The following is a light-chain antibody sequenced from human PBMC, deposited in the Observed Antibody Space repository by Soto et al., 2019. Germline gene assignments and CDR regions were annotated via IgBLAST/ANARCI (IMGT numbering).Light chain of an antibody. V-gene: IGKV1-9*01. CDR3: QQLYSYPVT. J-gene: IGKJ1*01. Sequence: DIQLTQSPSFLSASVGDRVTITCRASQGIRSYLAWYQQKPGKAPKLLIYAASTLQSGVPSRFSGSGSGTEFTLTISSLQPEDFATYYCQQLYSYPVTFGQGTKVEIK. CDR1: QGIRSY. CDR2: AAS.